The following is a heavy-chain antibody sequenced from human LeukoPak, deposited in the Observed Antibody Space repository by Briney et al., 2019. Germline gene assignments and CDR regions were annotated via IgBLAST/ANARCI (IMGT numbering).Heavy chain of an antibody. D-gene: IGHD2-2*01. V-gene: IGHV5-51*01. CDR1: GYSFTSYW. Sequence: GESLKISCKGSGYSFTSYWIGWVRQMPGKGLEWMGIIYPGDSDTRYSPSFQGQVTIPADKSISTAYLQWSSLKASDTAMYYCARQGVSVVPGMDVWGQGTTVTVSS. CDR2: IYPGDSDT. CDR3: ARQGVSVVPGMDV. J-gene: IGHJ6*02.